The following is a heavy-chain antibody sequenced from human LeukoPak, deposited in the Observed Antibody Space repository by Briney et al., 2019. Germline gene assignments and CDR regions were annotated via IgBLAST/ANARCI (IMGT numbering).Heavy chain of an antibody. J-gene: IGHJ6*02. D-gene: IGHD2-2*01. CDR1: GYTLTELS. CDR2: FDPEDGET. Sequence: ASVKVSCKVSGYTLTELSMHWVRQAPGKGLEWMGGFDPEDGETIYAQKFQGRVTMTEDTSTDTAYMELSSLRSEDTAVYYCATFRVGYQLFYYYYGMDVWGQGATVTVSS. V-gene: IGHV1-24*01. CDR3: ATFRVGYQLFYYYYGMDV.